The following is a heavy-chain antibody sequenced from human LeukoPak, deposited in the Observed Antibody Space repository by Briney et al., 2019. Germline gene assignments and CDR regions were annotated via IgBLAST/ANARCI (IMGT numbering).Heavy chain of an antibody. CDR1: GFTFTDYA. CDR2: ISGSGDAT. Sequence: GGSLRLSCAASGFTFTDYALNWVRQAPGKGLEWVSSISGSGDATNYADSVKGRFTISRDNSKNTLFPQMNSLRAEDTAVYYCGSSSPWQNYYMYYFGSWGQGVLVTVSS. CDR3: GSSSPWQNYYMYYFGS. J-gene: IGHJ4*02. D-gene: IGHD3-10*01. V-gene: IGHV3-23*01.